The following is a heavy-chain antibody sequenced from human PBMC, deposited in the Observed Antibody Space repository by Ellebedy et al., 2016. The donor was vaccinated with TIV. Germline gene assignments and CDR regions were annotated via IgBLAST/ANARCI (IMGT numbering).Heavy chain of an antibody. CDR2: ISGRSTNK. CDR1: GFTFSDFS. D-gene: IGHD2-2*01. Sequence: ESLKISXAASGFTFSDFSMNWVRQAPGKGLEWVSSISGRSTNKEYADSLKGRFAISRDNAKNSLFLQMNSLRVEDTAVYYCARDDERHTRSEGWFNPWGQGTRVTVSS. CDR3: ARDDERHTRSEGWFNP. V-gene: IGHV3-21*06. J-gene: IGHJ5*02.